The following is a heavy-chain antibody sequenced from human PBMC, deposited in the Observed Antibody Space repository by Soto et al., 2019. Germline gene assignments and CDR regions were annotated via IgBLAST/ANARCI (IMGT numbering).Heavy chain of an antibody. CDR2: IIPIFGTA. V-gene: IGHV1-69*06. D-gene: IGHD1-26*01. Sequence: QVQLVQSGAEVKKPGSSVKVSCKASGGTFSSYAISWVRQAPGQGLEWMGGIIPIFGTANYAQKFQGRVTMTEDTSTDTAYMELSSLRSEDTAVYYCAGRIVGATRFDYWGQGTLVTVSS. CDR1: GGTFSSYA. J-gene: IGHJ4*02. CDR3: AGRIVGATRFDY.